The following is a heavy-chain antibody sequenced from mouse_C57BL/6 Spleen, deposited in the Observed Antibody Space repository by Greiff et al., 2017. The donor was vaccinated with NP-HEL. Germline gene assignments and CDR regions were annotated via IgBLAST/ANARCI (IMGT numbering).Heavy chain of an antibody. Sequence: VQLKQSGTVLARPGASVKMSCKTSGYTFTSYWMHWVKQRPGQGLEWIGAIYPGNSDTSYNQKFKGKAKLTAVTSASTAYMELSSLTNEDSAVYYCTQAEDSSAFLFDYWGQGTTLTVSS. CDR2: IYPGNSDT. J-gene: IGHJ2*01. D-gene: IGHD3-2*02. CDR3: TQAEDSSAFLFDY. V-gene: IGHV1-5*01. CDR1: GYTFTSYW.